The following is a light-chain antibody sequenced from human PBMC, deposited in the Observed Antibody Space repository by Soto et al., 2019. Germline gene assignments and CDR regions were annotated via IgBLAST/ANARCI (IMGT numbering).Light chain of an antibody. CDR2: GAS. CDR1: QSIGGN. CDR3: QQYSSWPPLT. V-gene: IGKV3-15*01. Sequence: EIVMTQSPAALSVSPGERATLSCRATQSIGGNLAWYQQKPGQAPRLLIYGASTRATGIPARFSGSGFGTDFTLTISSLQSEDFAVYYCQQYSSWPPLTFGQGTKVDIK. J-gene: IGKJ1*01.